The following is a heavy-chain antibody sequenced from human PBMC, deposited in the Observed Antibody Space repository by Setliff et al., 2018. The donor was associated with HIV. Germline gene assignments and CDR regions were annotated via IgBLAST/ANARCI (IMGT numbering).Heavy chain of an antibody. J-gene: IGHJ6*03. D-gene: IGHD1-1*01. CDR2: INHSGTT. CDR3: ARVRDPNWNYDMDV. V-gene: IGHV4-34*01. Sequence: KPSETLSLTCAVYGGSFSDYYWSWIRQPPGKGLEWIGEINHSGTTNYNSSLKSRVTMSVDTSKNQFSLKLNSITAADTAIYFCARVRDPNWNYDMDVWGQGTTVTVS. CDR1: GGSFSDYY.